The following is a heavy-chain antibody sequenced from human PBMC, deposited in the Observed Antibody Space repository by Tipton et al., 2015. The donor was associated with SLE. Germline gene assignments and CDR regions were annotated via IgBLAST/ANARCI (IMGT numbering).Heavy chain of an antibody. CDR2: TYYRSKWYN. CDR3: SRGRNSGFDY. V-gene: IGHV6-1*01. D-gene: IGHD1-26*01. Sequence: GLVKPSQTLSLTCAISGDSVSSNTVAWNWIRQSPSRGLEWLGRTYYRSKWYNDYAASVKSRITVNPDTSKNQFSLQLNSVTPEDTAVYYCSRGRNSGFDYWGQGTLVTVSS. CDR1: GDSVSSNTVA. J-gene: IGHJ4*02.